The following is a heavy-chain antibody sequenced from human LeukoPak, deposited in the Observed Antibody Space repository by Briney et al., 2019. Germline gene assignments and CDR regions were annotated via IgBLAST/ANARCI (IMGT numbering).Heavy chain of an antibody. CDR3: ARDGGGLVVVPAGYGMDV. Sequence: GGFLRLSCAASGFTFSNYGMHWVRQAPGKGLEWVAVISYDGSNKYYADSVKGRFTISRDNSKNTLYLQMNSLRAEDTAVYYCARDGGGLVVVPAGYGMDVWGQGTTVTVSS. D-gene: IGHD2-2*01. CDR1: GFTFSNYG. J-gene: IGHJ6*02. CDR2: ISYDGSNK. V-gene: IGHV3-30*03.